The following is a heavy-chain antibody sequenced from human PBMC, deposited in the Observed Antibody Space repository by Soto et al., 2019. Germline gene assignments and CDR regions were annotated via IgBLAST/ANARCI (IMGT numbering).Heavy chain of an antibody. D-gene: IGHD2-15*01. CDR2: LYSGGST. CDR3: ARESPRYCSGGSCYSVDY. CDR1: GFTVSSNY. J-gene: IGHJ4*02. V-gene: IGHV3-66*01. Sequence: PGGSLRLSCAASGFTVSSNYMNWVRQAPGKGLEWVSVLYSGGSTYYADSVKGRFTISRGNSKNTLYLQMNSLRAEDTAVYYCARESPRYCSGGSCYSVDYWGQGTLVTVSS.